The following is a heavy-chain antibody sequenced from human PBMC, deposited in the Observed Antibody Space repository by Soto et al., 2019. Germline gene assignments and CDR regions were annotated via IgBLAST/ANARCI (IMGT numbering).Heavy chain of an antibody. J-gene: IGHJ3*02. CDR1: GFTFSSYW. CDR3: ARYCGGDCYIGDAFDI. Sequence: EVQLVESGGGLVQPGGSLRLSCAASGFTFSSYWMHWVRQAPGKGLVWVSRINSDGSSTSYADSVKGRFTISRDNAKNTLYLQMNSLRAEDTAVYYFARYCGGDCYIGDAFDIWGQGTMVTVSS. V-gene: IGHV3-74*01. CDR2: INSDGSST. D-gene: IGHD2-21*02.